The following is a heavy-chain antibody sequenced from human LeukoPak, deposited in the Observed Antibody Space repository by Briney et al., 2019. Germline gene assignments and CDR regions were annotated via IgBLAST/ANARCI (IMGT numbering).Heavy chain of an antibody. J-gene: IGHJ4*02. CDR1: GFTFSNYA. Sequence: PGGSLRLSCAASGFTFSNYAINWVRQAPGKGLEWVSSISSTSNYIYYADSVKGRFTISRDNAKNSLYLQMNSLRAEDTAVYYCARWGYCGGGNCYIDYWGQGTLVTVSS. V-gene: IGHV3-21*01. CDR2: ISSTSNYI. CDR3: ARWGYCGGGNCYIDY. D-gene: IGHD2-15*01.